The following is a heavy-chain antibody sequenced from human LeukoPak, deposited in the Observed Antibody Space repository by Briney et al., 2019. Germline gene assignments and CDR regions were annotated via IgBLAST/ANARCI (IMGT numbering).Heavy chain of an antibody. CDR1: GGSFSGYY. Sequence: SETLSLTCAVYGGSFSGYYWSWIRQPPGKGLEWIGEINHSGSTNYNPSLKSRVTISVDTSKNQFSLKLSSVTAADTAVYYCARVRMATTYYFDYWGQGTLVTVSS. J-gene: IGHJ4*02. CDR2: INHSGST. CDR3: ARVRMATTYYFDY. V-gene: IGHV4-34*01. D-gene: IGHD5-24*01.